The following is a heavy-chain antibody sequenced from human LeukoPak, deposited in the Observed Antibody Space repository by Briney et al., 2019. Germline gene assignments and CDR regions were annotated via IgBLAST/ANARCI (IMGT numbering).Heavy chain of an antibody. Sequence: SETLSLTCSVSGGSISSRSYSWGWIRQPPGKGLEWIGSINYSGSTYYNPSLKSRFTISVDTAKSQFSLKLTSVTAADTAVYYCAGEWLPGGSDAFDIWGQGTMVTVSS. CDR1: GGSISSRSYS. D-gene: IGHD6-19*01. CDR2: INYSGST. J-gene: IGHJ3*02. CDR3: AGEWLPGGSDAFDI. V-gene: IGHV4-39*07.